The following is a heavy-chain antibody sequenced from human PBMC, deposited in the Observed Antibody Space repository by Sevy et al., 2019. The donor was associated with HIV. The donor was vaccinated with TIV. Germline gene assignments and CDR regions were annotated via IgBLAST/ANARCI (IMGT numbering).Heavy chain of an antibody. J-gene: IGHJ3*02. CDR2: FDPEDGET. Sequence: ASVKVSCKVSGYTLTELSMHWVRQAPGKGLEWMGGFDPEDGETIYAQKFQGRVTMTKDTSTDTAYMELSSLRSEDTAVYYCATNNGYSSSWYRAFDIWGQGTMVTVSS. CDR1: GYTLTELS. D-gene: IGHD6-13*01. CDR3: ATNNGYSSSWYRAFDI. V-gene: IGHV1-24*01.